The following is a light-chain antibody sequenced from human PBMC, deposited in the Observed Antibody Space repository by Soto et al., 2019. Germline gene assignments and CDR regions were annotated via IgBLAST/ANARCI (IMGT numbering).Light chain of an antibody. V-gene: IGLV2-14*01. CDR2: AVS. Sequence: QSVLTQPASVSGSPGQLITIYCTGTSSDVGLYDYVSWYQQHPGKAPQLMIYAVSNRPSGVSNRFSASKSGNTASLFISGLQAEDEADYYCSSYTSDSSYVFGSGTKVTVL. CDR1: SSDVGLYDY. J-gene: IGLJ1*01. CDR3: SSYTSDSSYV.